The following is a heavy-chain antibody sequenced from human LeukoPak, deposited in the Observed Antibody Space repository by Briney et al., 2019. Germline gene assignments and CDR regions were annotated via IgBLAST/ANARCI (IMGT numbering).Heavy chain of an antibody. V-gene: IGHV1-24*01. J-gene: IGHJ4*02. Sequence: ASVKVSCKVSGYTLTELSMHWVRQAPGKGLEWRGGFDPEDGETIYAQKFQGRVTMTEDTSTDTAYMELSSLRSEDTAVYYCATMYYYDRSGYLVFVDYWGQGTLVTVSS. CDR2: FDPEDGET. CDR3: ATMYYYDRSGYLVFVDY. D-gene: IGHD3-22*01. CDR1: GYTLTELS.